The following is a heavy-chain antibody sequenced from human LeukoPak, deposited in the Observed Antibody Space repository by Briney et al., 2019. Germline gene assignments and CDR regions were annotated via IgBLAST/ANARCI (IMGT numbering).Heavy chain of an antibody. Sequence: SETLSLTCTVSRGSISSYYWSWIRQPPGQGLEWIGYIYYSGSTDYNPSPKSRVNISVDTSENQFSLKLSSVTAADTAVYFCARVRVSSGSHPWYFDYWGQGTLVTVSS. V-gene: IGHV4-59*01. J-gene: IGHJ4*02. D-gene: IGHD3-22*01. CDR2: IYYSGST. CDR3: ARVRVSSGSHPWYFDY. CDR1: RGSISSYY.